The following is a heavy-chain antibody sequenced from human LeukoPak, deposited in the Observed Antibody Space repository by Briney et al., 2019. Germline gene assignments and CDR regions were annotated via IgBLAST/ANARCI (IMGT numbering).Heavy chain of an antibody. V-gene: IGHV3-11*01. J-gene: IGHJ4*02. Sequence: GGSLRLSCAASGFTFSDYYMSWVRQAPGKGLEWVSYINSSGSTTYYADSVKGRFTISRDNAKNSLFLQMNSLRAEDTAVYYCARDRRHDRRAGAFLIDYSGQGNPVTASS. CDR1: GFTFSDYY. CDR3: ARDRRHDRRAGAFLIDY. D-gene: IGHD1-14*01. CDR2: INSSGSTT.